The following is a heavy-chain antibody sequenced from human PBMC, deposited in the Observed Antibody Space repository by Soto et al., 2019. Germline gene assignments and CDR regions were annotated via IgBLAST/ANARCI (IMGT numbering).Heavy chain of an antibody. J-gene: IGHJ4*02. D-gene: IGHD1-26*01. CDR3: ARGPGSSYPDYYFDY. CDR1: GYTFTSYG. V-gene: IGHV1-18*04. Sequence: ASVKVSCKASGYTFTSYGISCVRQAPGQGLEWMGWISAYNGNTNYAQKLQGRVTMTTDTSTSTAYMELRSLRSDDTAVYYCARGPGSSYPDYYFDYWGQGTLVTSPQ. CDR2: ISAYNGNT.